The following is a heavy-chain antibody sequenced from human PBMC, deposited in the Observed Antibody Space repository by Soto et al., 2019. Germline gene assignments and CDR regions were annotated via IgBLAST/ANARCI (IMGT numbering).Heavy chain of an antibody. V-gene: IGHV3-7*01. Sequence: EVQLVESGGGLVQPGGFLRLSCAASGFTFSSYWMSWVRQAPGKGLEWVANIKQDGSEKYYVDSVKGRFTISRDNAKNSLYLQMNSLRAEDTAVYYCARDLNSATSGVFDYWGQGTLVTVSS. CDR3: ARDLNSATSGVFDY. J-gene: IGHJ4*02. CDR2: IKQDGSEK. D-gene: IGHD1-1*01. CDR1: GFTFSSYW.